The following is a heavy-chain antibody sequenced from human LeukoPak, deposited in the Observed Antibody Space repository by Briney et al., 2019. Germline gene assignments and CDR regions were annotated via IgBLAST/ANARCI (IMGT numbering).Heavy chain of an antibody. CDR3: AKGMKRIAAAGTGDAFDI. D-gene: IGHD6-13*01. J-gene: IGHJ3*02. Sequence: GGSLRLSCAASGFTFSSYWMSWVRQAPGKGLEWVANIKQDGSEKYYVDSVKGRFTISRDNAKNSLYLQMNSLRAEDTAVYYCAKGMKRIAAAGTGDAFDIWGQGTMVTVSS. V-gene: IGHV3-7*03. CDR1: GFTFSSYW. CDR2: IKQDGSEK.